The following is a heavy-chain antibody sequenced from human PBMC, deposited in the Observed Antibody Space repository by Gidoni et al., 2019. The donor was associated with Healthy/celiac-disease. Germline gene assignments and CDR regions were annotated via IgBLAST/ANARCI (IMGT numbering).Heavy chain of an antibody. Sequence: QVQLVESGGGVVQPGRSLRLSCAASGFTFSRYATHWVRQAPGKGLEWLAVISYDGSNKYYADSVKGRFTISRDNSKNTLYLQMNSLRAEDTAVYYCARVDYDFWSGYSEWGYFDYWGQGTLVTVSS. V-gene: IGHV3-30-3*01. J-gene: IGHJ4*02. D-gene: IGHD3-3*01. CDR3: ARVDYDFWSGYSEWGYFDY. CDR2: ISYDGSNK. CDR1: GFTFSRYA.